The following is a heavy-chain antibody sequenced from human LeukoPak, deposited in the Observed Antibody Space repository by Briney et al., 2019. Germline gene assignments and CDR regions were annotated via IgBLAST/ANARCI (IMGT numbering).Heavy chain of an antibody. D-gene: IGHD3-22*01. CDR3: ARDLLRAVISSGYIFDY. CDR2: INPNSGGT. V-gene: IGHV1-2*06. Sequence: GASVKVSCKASGYTFTGYYMHWVRQAPGQGLEWMGRINPNSGGTNYAQKFQGRVTMTRDTSISTAYMELSRLRSDDAAVYYCARDLLRAVISSGYIFDYWGQGTLVTVSS. CDR1: GYTFTGYY. J-gene: IGHJ4*02.